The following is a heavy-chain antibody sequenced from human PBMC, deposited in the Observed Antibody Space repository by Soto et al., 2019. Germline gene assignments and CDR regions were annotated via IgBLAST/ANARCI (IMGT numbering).Heavy chain of an antibody. D-gene: IGHD3-3*01. CDR1: GGFISHYY. Sequence: PSETLSLTCSVSGGFISHYYWSWIRQPPGKGLEWIGYIYYSGSTNYNPSLKSRVTISVDTSKNQFSLKLSSVTAADTAVYYCASPRVETDYWGQGTLVTVSS. J-gene: IGHJ4*02. CDR2: IYYSGST. CDR3: ASPRVETDY. V-gene: IGHV4-59*08.